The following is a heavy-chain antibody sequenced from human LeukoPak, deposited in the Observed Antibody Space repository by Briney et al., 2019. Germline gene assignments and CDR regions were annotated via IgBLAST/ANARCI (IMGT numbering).Heavy chain of an antibody. Sequence: SETLSLTCTVSGDSISSGGYYWSWIRQHPGKGLEWIGYIYYSGSTYYNPSLKSRVTISVDTSKNQFSLKLSSVTAADTAVYYCAREGEEAQYNWFDPWGQGTLVTVSS. J-gene: IGHJ5*02. D-gene: IGHD3-16*01. CDR2: IYYSGST. CDR3: AREGEEAQYNWFDP. CDR1: GDSISSGGYY. V-gene: IGHV4-31*03.